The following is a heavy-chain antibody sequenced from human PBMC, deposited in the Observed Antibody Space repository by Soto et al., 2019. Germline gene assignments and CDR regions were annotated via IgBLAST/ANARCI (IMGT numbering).Heavy chain of an antibody. D-gene: IGHD3-10*01. CDR3: AHSLPMVREVRRTLLVWFDP. V-gene: IGHV2-5*02. CDR1: GFSLSTSGVG. CDR2: IYWDDDK. J-gene: IGHJ5*02. Sequence: QITLKESGPTLVKPTQTLTLTCTFSGFSLSTSGVGVGWIRQPPGKALEWLALIYWDDDKRYSPSLKSRLTITKDTSKNQVVLTMTNMDPVDTATYYCAHSLPMVREVRRTLLVWFDPWGQGTLVTVSS.